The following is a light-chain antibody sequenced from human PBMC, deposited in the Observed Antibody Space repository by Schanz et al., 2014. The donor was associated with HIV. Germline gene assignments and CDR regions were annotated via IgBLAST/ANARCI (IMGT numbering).Light chain of an antibody. Sequence: QSALTQPASVSGSPGQSIIISCTGTSSDVGGYNYVSWYQHHPGKAPKLLIYDVSDRPSGVSNRFSGSKSGNTASLTISGLQAEDEADYYCSSHAGRNSFVVFGGGTKLTVL. CDR3: SSHAGRNSFVV. J-gene: IGLJ2*01. CDR1: SSDVGGYNY. CDR2: DVS. V-gene: IGLV2-14*03.